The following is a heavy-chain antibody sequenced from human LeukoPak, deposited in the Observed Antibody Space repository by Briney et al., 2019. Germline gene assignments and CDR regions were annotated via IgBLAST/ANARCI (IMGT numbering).Heavy chain of an antibody. Sequence: SETLSLTCTVSGGSISSYYWSWIRQPPGKGLEWIGYIYTSGSTNYNPSLKSRVTISVDTSKNQFSLKLSSMTAADTAVYYCARHARSVVAAAGTGYFDPSHNWFDPWGQGTLVTVSS. V-gene: IGHV4-4*09. CDR1: GGSISSYY. D-gene: IGHD6-13*01. CDR2: IYTSGST. CDR3: ARHARSVVAAAGTGYFDPSHNWFDP. J-gene: IGHJ5*02.